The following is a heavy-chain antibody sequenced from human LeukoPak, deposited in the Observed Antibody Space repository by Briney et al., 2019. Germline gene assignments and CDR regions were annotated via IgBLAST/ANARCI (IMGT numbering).Heavy chain of an antibody. Sequence: SGGSLRLSCAASGFTFSSYWMNWVRQAPGKGLVWVSRINKDGSSTCYVDSVKGRFTISRDNAKNTLYLQMNSLRAEDTAVYYCARLMGDYYDSSGYPLDYWGEGDLVTVSS. CDR1: GFTFSSYW. D-gene: IGHD3-22*01. J-gene: IGHJ4*02. CDR3: ARLMGDYYDSSGYPLDY. CDR2: INKDGSST. V-gene: IGHV3-74*01.